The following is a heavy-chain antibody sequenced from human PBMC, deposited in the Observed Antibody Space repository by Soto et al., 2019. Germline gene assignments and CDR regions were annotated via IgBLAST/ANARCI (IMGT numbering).Heavy chain of an antibody. CDR2: IYWDDDK. Sequence: QITLKESGPTVVKPTQTLTLTCTFSGFSLRSSGMGVGWIRQPPGKALEWLALIYWDDDKRYSPSLKSRLNITKATFKNQVFLTMTNMDPVDTATYFCAHSSRWLQLRDAFDIWGQGTMVTVSS. D-gene: IGHD1-1*01. V-gene: IGHV2-5*02. J-gene: IGHJ3*02. CDR3: AHSSRWLQLRDAFDI. CDR1: GFSLRSSGMG.